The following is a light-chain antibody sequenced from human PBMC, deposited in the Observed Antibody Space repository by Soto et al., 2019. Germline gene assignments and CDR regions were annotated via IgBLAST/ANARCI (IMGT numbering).Light chain of an antibody. CDR2: DAS. Sequence: EIVLTQSPATLSLSPGEXATXSCRXXXXXXSYLAWYQQKPGQAPRLLIYDASNRATGIPARFSGSGSGTDFTLTISSLEPEDFAVYYCQQRSNWPVTFGQGTEVEIK. CDR1: XXXXSY. J-gene: IGKJ1*01. V-gene: IGKV3-11*01. CDR3: QQRSNWPVT.